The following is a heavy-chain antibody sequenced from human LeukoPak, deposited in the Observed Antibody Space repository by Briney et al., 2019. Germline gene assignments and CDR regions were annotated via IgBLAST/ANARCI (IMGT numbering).Heavy chain of an antibody. V-gene: IGHV3-23*01. Sequence: PGGSLRLSCAASGFTFSSYAMSWVRQAPGKGLEWVSAISGSGGSTYYADSVKGRFTISRDNSKNTLYLQMNSLRAEDTAVYYCAKDIVVVVAATRLGELSLLDYWGQGTLVTVSS. J-gene: IGHJ4*02. CDR1: GFTFSSYA. D-gene: IGHD2-15*01. CDR3: AKDIVVVVAATRLGELSLLDY. CDR2: ISGSGGST.